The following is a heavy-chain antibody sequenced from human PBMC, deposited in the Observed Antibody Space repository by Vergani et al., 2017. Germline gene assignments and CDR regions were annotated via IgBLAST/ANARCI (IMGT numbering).Heavy chain of an antibody. CDR1: GFTFSSHA. D-gene: IGHD5-24*01. V-gene: IGHV3-23*01. CDR2: IKNTGDST. Sequence: DVQLLESGGGLVQPGGSLRLSCAASGFTFSSHARSWVRQGHGQGLEWVSSIKNTGDSTHYADPVKGRFTISRDNSKNTLYLQMNCLRVEHTAVYYCGRGSDNYNWGQGTLVTVSS. J-gene: IGHJ4*02. CDR3: GRGSDNYN.